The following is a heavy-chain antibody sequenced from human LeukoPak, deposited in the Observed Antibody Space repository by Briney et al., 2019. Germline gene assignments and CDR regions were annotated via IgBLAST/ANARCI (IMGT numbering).Heavy chain of an antibody. CDR1: GFTFSSYG. D-gene: IGHD3-22*01. CDR2: ISYDGSNK. V-gene: IGHV3-30*19. Sequence: PGGSLRLSCAASGFTFSSYGMHWVRQAPGKGLEWVAVISYDGSNKYYADSVKGRFTISRDNSKNTLYLQMNSLRAEDTAVYYCARAGYYDSSGYAPDAFDIWGQGTMVTVSS. J-gene: IGHJ3*02. CDR3: ARAGYYDSSGYAPDAFDI.